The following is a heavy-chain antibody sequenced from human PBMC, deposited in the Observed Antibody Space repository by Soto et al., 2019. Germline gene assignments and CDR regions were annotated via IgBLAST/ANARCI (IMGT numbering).Heavy chain of an antibody. V-gene: IGHV4-34*02. CDR2: TNHTGGT. CDR1: GGSVNGYY. Sequence: QVPLQQWGAGLLNPSETLSLPCAVYGGSVNGYYWNWIRQPPGKGLGWIGETNHTGGTPYNPSLKSRVTMSVDTSKNQFSLRLSSVTAADTAIYYCATRITVFGLLIPPFDPWGQGTQVTVSS. J-gene: IGHJ5*02. D-gene: IGHD3-3*01. CDR3: ATRITVFGLLIPPFDP.